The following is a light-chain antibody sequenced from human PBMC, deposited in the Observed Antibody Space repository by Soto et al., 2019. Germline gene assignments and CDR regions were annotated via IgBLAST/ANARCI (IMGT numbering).Light chain of an antibody. J-gene: IGKJ2*01. Sequence: EIVMTQSPATLSVSPGERATLSCRASQSVSSNLAWYQQKPGQAPRLLIYGASTRATGIPARFSGSGSGTEFILTISSLQSEDFAVYYCQQYNNGPPYTFGQGTKLEIK. CDR3: QQYNNGPPYT. CDR2: GAS. CDR1: QSVSSN. V-gene: IGKV3-15*01.